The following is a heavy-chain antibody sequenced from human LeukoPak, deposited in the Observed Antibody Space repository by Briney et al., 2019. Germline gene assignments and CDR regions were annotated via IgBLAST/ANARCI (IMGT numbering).Heavy chain of an antibody. CDR2: VSGSGGSA. Sequence: AGGSLRLSCAASGFTFSSYAMRWVRQAPGKGLEWVSAVSGSGGSAYYADSVKGRLTISRYNSKNTLDLKMNRLKAEETDVYYRAKLPVLPAANAGFPFDIWGQGTMVTVSS. J-gene: IGHJ3*02. CDR3: AKLPVLPAANAGFPFDI. V-gene: IGHV3-23*01. D-gene: IGHD2-2*01. CDR1: GFTFSSYA.